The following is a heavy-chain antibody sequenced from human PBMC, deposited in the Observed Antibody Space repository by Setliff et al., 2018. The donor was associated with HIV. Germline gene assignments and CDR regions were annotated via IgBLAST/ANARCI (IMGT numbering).Heavy chain of an antibody. CDR2: IYYVGWS. Sequence: SETLSLTCSVSGASLQSYYWSWIRQPAGKGLQWIGRIYYVGWSKYNPSLESRVTIAMDTSKNQVSLKLNSVTAADTDVYLCVRHLSAMATVDYWGQGALVTVSS. CDR1: GASLQSYY. D-gene: IGHD6-25*01. V-gene: IGHV4-59*08. J-gene: IGHJ4*02. CDR3: VRHLSAMATVDY.